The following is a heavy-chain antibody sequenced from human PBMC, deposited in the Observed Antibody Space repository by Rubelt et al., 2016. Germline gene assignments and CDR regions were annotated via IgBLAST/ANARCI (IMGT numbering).Heavy chain of an antibody. J-gene: IGHJ4*02. CDR3: ARDGGYSYGAIDY. Sequence: QVQLVQSGAEVKKPGASVKVSCKVSGYTLTELSMHWVRQAPGKGLEWMGWIKPNSVATRDAEKYQGRGTMTRDKSISTSYMEWSRLRYDDTAEYYCARDGGYSYGAIDYWGQGTLVTVYS. CDR1: GYTLTELS. CDR2: IKPNSVAT. D-gene: IGHD5-18*01. V-gene: IGHV1-2*02.